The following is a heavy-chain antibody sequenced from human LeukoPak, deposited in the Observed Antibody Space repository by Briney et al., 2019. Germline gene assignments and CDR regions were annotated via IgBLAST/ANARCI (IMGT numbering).Heavy chain of an antibody. CDR3: ARGHPYFYDSSGYYFDY. CDR1: GFTFLSYS. Sequence: GGSLRLSCAASGFTFLSYSMNWVRQAPGKGLEWVSNISSSSSSIYYADSAKGRFTISRDNAKNSLYLQMNSLRDEDTAVYYCARGHPYFYDSSGYYFDYWGQGTVVTVSS. CDR2: ISSSSSSI. V-gene: IGHV3-48*02. D-gene: IGHD3-22*01. J-gene: IGHJ4*02.